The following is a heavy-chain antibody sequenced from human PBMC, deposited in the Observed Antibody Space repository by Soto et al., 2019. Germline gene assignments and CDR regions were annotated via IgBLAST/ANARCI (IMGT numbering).Heavy chain of an antibody. D-gene: IGHD3-22*01. Sequence: GSHRHWWTAAEGTFVDAGGNRVCQEPGKGLEWVGRIKSKTHGGTTDFAAPVKGRFAISRDDSKNMVYLQMNSLKTEDTGIYFCPTDSYSPMIVARSDYWGHGTPVPVFS. CDR2: IKSKTHGGTT. CDR1: EGTFVDAG. J-gene: IGHJ4*01. CDR3: PTDSYSPMIVARSDY. V-gene: IGHV3-15*07.